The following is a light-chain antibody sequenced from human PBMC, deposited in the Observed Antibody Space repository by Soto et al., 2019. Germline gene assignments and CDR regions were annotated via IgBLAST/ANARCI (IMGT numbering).Light chain of an antibody. CDR3: QHYGSSPYT. J-gene: IGKJ2*01. Sequence: EIVLTQSPGTLSLSPGERATLSCRASQSVSSSYLAWYQQKPGQAPRLLIYGASSRATGIPDRFSGSGSGTDFTLTISRLEPEDFAVYYCQHYGSSPYTFGQGDQGGYQT. V-gene: IGKV3-20*01. CDR1: QSVSSSY. CDR2: GAS.